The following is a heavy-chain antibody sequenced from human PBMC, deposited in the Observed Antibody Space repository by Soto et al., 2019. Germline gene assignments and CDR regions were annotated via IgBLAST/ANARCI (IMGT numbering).Heavy chain of an antibody. D-gene: IGHD3-10*02. CDR3: ARDRGLYYDVRLGEVGGNYYYYGMDV. Sequence: QVQLVQSGAEVKKPGSSVKVSCKASGGTFSSYAISWVRQAPGQGLEWMGGIIPIFGTANYAQKFQGRVTITAEESTGKGYMELSSLRSEDTAVYYCARDRGLYYDVRLGEVGGNYYYYGMDVWGQGTTVTVSS. J-gene: IGHJ6*02. V-gene: IGHV1-69*01. CDR2: IIPIFGTA. CDR1: GGTFSSYA.